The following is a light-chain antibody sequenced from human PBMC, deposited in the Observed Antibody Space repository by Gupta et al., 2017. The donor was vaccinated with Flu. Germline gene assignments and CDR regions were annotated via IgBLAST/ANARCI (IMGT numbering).Light chain of an antibody. V-gene: IGLV2-11*01. CDR3: CSHAGTYTV. CDR1: SSDVCGYNY. Sequence: QSALTQPRSVSGSPGQSVTISCIGTSSDVCGYNYVSWYQPHPGKALNLLIYDVKMWPSAVPDRCSGSKSGNTASLTISGREADDEDDYYCCSHAGTYTVFGGGTKLTVV. CDR2: DVK. J-gene: IGLJ3*02.